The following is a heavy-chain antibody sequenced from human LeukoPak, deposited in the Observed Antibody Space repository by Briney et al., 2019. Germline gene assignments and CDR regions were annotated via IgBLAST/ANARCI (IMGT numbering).Heavy chain of an antibody. Sequence: SETLSLTCAVSGGSISSGGYSWSWIRQPPGKGLEWIGYIYHSGSTYYNPSLKSRVTISVDTSKNQFSLKLSSVTAADTAVYYCASTDQGDDILTGYYPIDYWGQGTLVTVSS. D-gene: IGHD3-9*01. CDR1: GGSISSGGYS. CDR2: IYHSGST. CDR3: ASTDQGDDILTGYYPIDY. V-gene: IGHV4-30-2*01. J-gene: IGHJ4*02.